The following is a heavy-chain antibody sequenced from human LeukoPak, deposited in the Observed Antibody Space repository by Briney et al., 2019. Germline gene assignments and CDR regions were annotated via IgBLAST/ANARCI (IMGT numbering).Heavy chain of an antibody. D-gene: IGHD4-17*01. Sequence: PGGSLRLSCAASGFTFSSYAMSWVRQAPGKGLEWVSAISGSGGSTYYADSVKGRFTISRDNSKNTLYLQMGSLRAEDMAVYYCARGGISTVTFGMDVWGQGTTVTVSS. CDR2: ISGSGGST. CDR1: GFTFSSYA. CDR3: ARGGISTVTFGMDV. V-gene: IGHV3-23*01. J-gene: IGHJ6*02.